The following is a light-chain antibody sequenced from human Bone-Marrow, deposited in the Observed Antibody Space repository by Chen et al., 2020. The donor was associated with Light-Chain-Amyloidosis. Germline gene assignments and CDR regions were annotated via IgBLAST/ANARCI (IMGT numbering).Light chain of an antibody. CDR3: QQSRTFRT. V-gene: IGKV1-39*01. CDR2: GAY. Sequence: DIRLTQSPSSLSASVVDRVTITCRASQNIGTYLNWYQQKSGRAPKLLLSGAYNRQSGVPTRFGGTGSGTDFTLIITSLQPEDFATYYCQQSRTFRTFGQGTKVEVK. CDR1: QNIGTY. J-gene: IGKJ1*01.